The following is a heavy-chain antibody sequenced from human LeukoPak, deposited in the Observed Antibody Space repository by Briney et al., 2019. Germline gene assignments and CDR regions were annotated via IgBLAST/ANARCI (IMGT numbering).Heavy chain of an antibody. CDR1: GFTFSGSA. J-gene: IGHJ4*02. Sequence: GGSLRLSCAASGFTFSGSAMHWVRQASGKGLEWVGRIRSKANSYATAYAASVKGRFTISRDDSKNTAYLQMNSLRAEDTAVYYCARCTTGRTFGSLREIKKSREIDYWGQGALVTVSS. CDR2: IRSKANSYAT. D-gene: IGHD1-1*01. V-gene: IGHV3-73*01. CDR3: ARCTTGRTFGSLREIKKSREIDY.